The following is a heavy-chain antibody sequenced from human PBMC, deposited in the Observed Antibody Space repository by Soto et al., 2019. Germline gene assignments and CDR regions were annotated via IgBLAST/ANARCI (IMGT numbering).Heavy chain of an antibody. V-gene: IGHV1-3*01. CDR2: INAGSGNT. CDR1: GYTFSAYT. D-gene: IGHD3-3*02. Sequence: QAQLVQSGAEMKKPGASVKVSCKATGYTFSAYTMNWVRQAPGQSLEWMGWINAGSGNTKYSQNFQGRVSISRATSASTVYMELTGLTSEDTAVYYCARDTETLGPRANDALDICGQGTMVTVSS. J-gene: IGHJ3*02. CDR3: ARDTETLGPRANDALDI.